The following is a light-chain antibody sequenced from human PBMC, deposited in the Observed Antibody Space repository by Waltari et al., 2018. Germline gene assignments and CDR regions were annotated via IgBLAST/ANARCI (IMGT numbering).Light chain of an antibody. Sequence: QSALTQPASVSGSPGQSITISCTGPSSDVGHYKLLPWYQQHPGKPPKLIIYEGFKRPSGVSDRFSGSQSANTASLTISGLQAEDEADYYCSLYSTTTDMFGGGTKVSVL. CDR2: EGF. V-gene: IGLV2-23*01. J-gene: IGLJ3*02. CDR1: SSDVGHYKL. CDR3: SLYSTTTDM.